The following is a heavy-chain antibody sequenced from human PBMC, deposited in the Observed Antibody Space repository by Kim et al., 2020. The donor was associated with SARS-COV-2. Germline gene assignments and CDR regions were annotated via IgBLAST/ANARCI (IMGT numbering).Heavy chain of an antibody. CDR1: GGSFSGYY. J-gene: IGHJ5*02. CDR3: SRVETTVTTFDP. D-gene: IGHD4-17*01. CDR2: INHSGST. V-gene: IGHV4-34*01. Sequence: SETLSLTCAVYGGSFSGYYWSWIRQPPVKGLEWIGEINHSGSTNYNPSLKSRVTISVDTSKNQFSLKLSSVTAADTAVYYCSRVETTVTTFDPCGQGTLV.